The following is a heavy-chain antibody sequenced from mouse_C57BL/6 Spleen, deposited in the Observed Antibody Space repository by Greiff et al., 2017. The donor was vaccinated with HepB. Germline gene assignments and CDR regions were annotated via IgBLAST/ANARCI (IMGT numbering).Heavy chain of an antibody. V-gene: IGHV1-55*01. J-gene: IGHJ2*01. CDR3: ARNPSVRYYFDY. CDR2: IYPGSGST. CDR1: GYTFTSYW. D-gene: IGHD1-1*01. Sequence: VQLQQPGAELVKPGASVKMSCKASGYTFTSYWITWVKQRPGQGLEWIGDIYPGSGSTNYNEKFKSKATLTVDTSSSTAYMQLSSLTSEDSAVYYCARNPSVRYYFDYWGQGTTLTVSS.